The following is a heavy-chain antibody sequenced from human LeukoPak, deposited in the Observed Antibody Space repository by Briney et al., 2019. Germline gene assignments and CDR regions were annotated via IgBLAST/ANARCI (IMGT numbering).Heavy chain of an antibody. V-gene: IGHV4-59*02. J-gene: IGHJ5*02. CDR3: ARDREYSSSGLVWFDP. CDR2: IYYSGST. Sequence: SETLLLTCTVSGGSVSGYYWSWIRQPPGKGLEWIGYIYYSGSTNYNPSLKSRVTIPVDTSENQFSLKLTSVTAADTAVYYCARDREYSSSGLVWFDPWGHGILVTVSS. D-gene: IGHD6-6*01. CDR1: GGSVSGYY.